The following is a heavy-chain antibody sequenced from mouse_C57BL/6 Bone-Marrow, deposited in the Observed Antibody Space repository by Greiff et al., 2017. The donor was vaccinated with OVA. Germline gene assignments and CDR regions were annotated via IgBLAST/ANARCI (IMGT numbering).Heavy chain of an antibody. J-gene: IGHJ4*01. Sequence: EVQLVESGGGLVQPKGSLKLSCAASGFSFNTYAMNWVRQAPGKGLEWVARIRSKSNNYATYYADSVKDRFTISRDDSESMLYLQMNNLKTEDTAMYYCVRHSSSIGGRYYYAMDYWGQGTSVTVSS. CDR3: VRHSSSIGGRYYYAMDY. CDR2: IRSKSNNYAT. D-gene: IGHD1-1*02. CDR1: GFSFNTYA. V-gene: IGHV10-1*01.